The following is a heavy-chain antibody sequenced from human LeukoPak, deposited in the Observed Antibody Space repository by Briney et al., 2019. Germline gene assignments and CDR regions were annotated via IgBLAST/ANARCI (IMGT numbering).Heavy chain of an antibody. CDR1: GFTFSIYG. Sequence: GVSLRLSCAASGFTFSIYGMHWVRQAPGEGLEWVAFIRYDGSNKYYADSVKGRFTISRDNAKNSLYLQMNSLRAEDTAVYYCARHSAGLWFGELTHWGQGTLVTVSS. CDR3: ARHSAGLWFGELTH. V-gene: IGHV3-30*02. D-gene: IGHD3-10*01. J-gene: IGHJ4*02. CDR2: IRYDGSNK.